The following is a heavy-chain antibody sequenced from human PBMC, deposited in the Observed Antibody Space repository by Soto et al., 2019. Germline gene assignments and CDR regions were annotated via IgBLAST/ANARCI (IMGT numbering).Heavy chain of an antibody. Sequence: QVQLVQSGAEVKKPGSSVKVSCKASGGTFSSYAISWVRQAPGQGLEWMGGIIPIFGTANYAQKFQGRVTITADESTSTAYMELSSLRSEDTAVYYCASALLLYYDTPAAFDIWGQGTMVTVSS. J-gene: IGHJ3*02. CDR2: IIPIFGTA. V-gene: IGHV1-69*01. CDR1: GGTFSSYA. D-gene: IGHD3-22*01. CDR3: ASALLLYYDTPAAFDI.